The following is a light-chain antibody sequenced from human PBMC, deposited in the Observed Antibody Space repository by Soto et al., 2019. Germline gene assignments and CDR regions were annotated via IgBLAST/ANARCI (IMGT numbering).Light chain of an antibody. CDR2: DVN. CDR3: SSYTSSSTQV. CDR1: SSDVGGYDY. Sequence: QSVLTQPASVSSFPGHSIAISYTGNSSDVGGYDYVSWYQQLPGKAPKLMIYDVNNRPSGASNRFSGSKSGNTASLTISGLQAEDEADYYCSSYTSSSTQVFGTGTKVTVL. J-gene: IGLJ1*01. V-gene: IGLV2-14*03.